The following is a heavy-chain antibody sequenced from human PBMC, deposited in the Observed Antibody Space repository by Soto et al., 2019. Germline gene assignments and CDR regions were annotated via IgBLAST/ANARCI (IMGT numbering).Heavy chain of an antibody. CDR2: INSDGSST. V-gene: IGHV3-74*01. J-gene: IGHJ6*03. Sequence: GGSLRLSCAASGFTFSSYWMHWVRQAPGKGLVWVSRINSDGSSTSYADSVKGRFTISRDNAKNTLYLQMNSLRAEDTAVYYCARVAAMTDNDYYYYYMDVWGKGTTVTVSS. D-gene: IGHD5-18*01. CDR1: GFTFSSYW. CDR3: ARVAAMTDNDYYYYYMDV.